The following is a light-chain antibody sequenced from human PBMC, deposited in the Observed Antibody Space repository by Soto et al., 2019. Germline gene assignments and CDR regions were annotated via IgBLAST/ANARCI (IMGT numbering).Light chain of an antibody. J-gene: IGKJ1*01. Sequence: EKVMTQSPATLSVSPKKRATLSCRSSQSVRNNLAWYQQKPGQAPRLLIYAASTRAPGIPARFSGSGSGTEFTLTISSLQSEDFAVYYCQHYNNWPPWTFGRGTKVDIK. CDR3: QHYNNWPPWT. CDR1: QSVRNN. V-gene: IGKV3-15*01. CDR2: AAS.